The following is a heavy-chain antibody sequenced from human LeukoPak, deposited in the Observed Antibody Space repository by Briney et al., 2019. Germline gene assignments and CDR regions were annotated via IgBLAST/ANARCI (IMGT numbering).Heavy chain of an antibody. V-gene: IGHV3-11*01. J-gene: IGHJ6*02. Sequence: GGSLRFSCAASGFTFSDYHMSWIRQAPGKGLEWVSYISAGGNTIYYADSMKGRFTISRDNAKNSLFLQMNSLRAEDTAVYYCARDGSRYCSSRSCYSGYYYYSMDVWGQGTTVTVSS. CDR1: GFTFSDYH. CDR3: ARDGSRYCSSRSCYSGYYYYSMDV. CDR2: ISAGGNTI. D-gene: IGHD2-2*01.